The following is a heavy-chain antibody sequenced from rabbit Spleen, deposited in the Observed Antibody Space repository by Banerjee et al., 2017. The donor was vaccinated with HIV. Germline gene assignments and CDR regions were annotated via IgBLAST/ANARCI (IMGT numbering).Heavy chain of an antibody. J-gene: IGHJ4*01. V-gene: IGHV1S45*01. CDR2: INAATGKP. Sequence: QEQLVESGGGLVQPTGSLTLTCKASGFSFGDRDVMCWVRQAPGKGLEWIACINAATGKPVYATWVKGRFTISRTSSTTVTLRMTSLTAADTATYFCARDGGSDDYIWGLWGPGTLVTVS. CDR3: ARDGGSDDYIWGL. CDR1: GFSFGDRDV. D-gene: IGHD2-1*01.